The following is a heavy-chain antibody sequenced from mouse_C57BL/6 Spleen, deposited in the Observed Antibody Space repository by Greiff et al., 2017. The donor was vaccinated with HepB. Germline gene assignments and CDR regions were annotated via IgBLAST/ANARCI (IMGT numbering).Heavy chain of an antibody. J-gene: IGHJ3*01. Sequence: EVKLLESGPGLVKPSQSLSLTCSVTGYSITSGYYWNWIRQFPGNKLEWMGYISYDGSNNYNPSLRNRISITRDTSKNQFFLKLNSVTTEDTATYYCASGGWDGAWFAYWGQGTLVTVPA. V-gene: IGHV3-6*01. D-gene: IGHD4-1*01. CDR1: GYSITSGYY. CDR3: ASGGWDGAWFAY. CDR2: ISYDGSN.